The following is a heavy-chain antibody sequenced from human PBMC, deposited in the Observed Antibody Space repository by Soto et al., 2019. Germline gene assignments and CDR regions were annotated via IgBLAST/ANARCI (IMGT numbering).Heavy chain of an antibody. D-gene: IGHD3-10*01. J-gene: IGHJ3*02. Sequence: EVQLLESGGGLVQPGGSLRPSCAASGFTFSSYAMSWVRQAPGKGLEWVSAISGSGGNTYYADSVKGRFTISRDNSKNTLYLQMITLRAEDTAVYYCAKGREGFGNDAFDIWGQGTMVTVSS. CDR3: AKGREGFGNDAFDI. CDR1: GFTFSSYA. V-gene: IGHV3-23*01. CDR2: ISGSGGNT.